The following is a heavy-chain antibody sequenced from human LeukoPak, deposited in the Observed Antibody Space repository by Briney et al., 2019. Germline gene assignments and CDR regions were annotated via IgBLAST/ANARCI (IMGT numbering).Heavy chain of an antibody. D-gene: IGHD3-10*01. CDR3: ARIGLYYSRRYYFDV. J-gene: IGHJ4*02. V-gene: IGHV3-7*01. Sequence: GGPLRLSCAACGFIFSNNWMSWFRPAPGKGLGWVSKISQDGSEKYYVGSGKGRLTISRDKAKTSLYLQMNSLRAEDTAVYYCARIGLYYSRRYYFDVWGQGTLVTVSS. CDR2: ISQDGSEK. CDR1: GFIFSNNW.